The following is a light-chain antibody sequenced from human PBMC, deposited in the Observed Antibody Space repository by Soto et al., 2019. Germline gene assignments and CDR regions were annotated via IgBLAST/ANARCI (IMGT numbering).Light chain of an antibody. J-gene: IGKJ1*01. CDR3: QQYGSSRT. CDR2: GAS. V-gene: IGKV3-20*01. Sequence: EIVLTQSPGTLSLSPGERATLSCRASQSVSSSYLAWYQQKPGQAPRLLIYGASSRATGIPDRFSGRVSGTDFTLTISRLEPEDFAVYYCQQYGSSRTFGQGTKVEIK. CDR1: QSVSSSY.